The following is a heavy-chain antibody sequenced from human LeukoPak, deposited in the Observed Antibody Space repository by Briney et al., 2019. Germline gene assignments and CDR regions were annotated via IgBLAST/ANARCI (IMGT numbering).Heavy chain of an antibody. D-gene: IGHD3-22*01. J-gene: IGHJ1*01. Sequence: SETLSLTCTVSGGSISSYYWSWIRQPPGKGLEWIGYIYYSGSTDYNPSLKSRVTISVDTSKNQFSLKLSSVTAADTAVYYCARGVSYYDSSGYYNEYFQHWGQGTLVTVSS. V-gene: IGHV4-59*08. CDR2: IYYSGST. CDR1: GGSISSYY. CDR3: ARGVSYYDSSGYYNEYFQH.